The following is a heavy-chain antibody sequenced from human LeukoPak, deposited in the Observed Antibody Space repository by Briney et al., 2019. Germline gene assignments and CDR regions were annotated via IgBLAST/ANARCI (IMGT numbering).Heavy chain of an antibody. CDR1: GLSFSGSA. CDR3: TRHSDKYCSGAGCYVYNFYGMDV. Sequence: GGSLRLSCAASGLSFSGSAMHWVRQASGRGLEWLGRIRSKANSYVTAYAASVNGRFIVSRDDSRNTAYLQMNSLQTEDTAVYYCTRHSDKYCSGAGCYVYNFYGMDVWGQGTTVTVSS. CDR2: IRSKANSYVT. V-gene: IGHV3-73*01. J-gene: IGHJ6*02. D-gene: IGHD2-15*01.